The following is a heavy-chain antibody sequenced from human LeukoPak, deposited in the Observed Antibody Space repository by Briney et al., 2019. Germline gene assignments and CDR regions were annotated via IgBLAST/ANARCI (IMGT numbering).Heavy chain of an antibody. J-gene: IGHJ3*02. V-gene: IGHV1-18*01. CDR1: GYTFTSYG. CDR2: ISAYNGNT. D-gene: IGHD5-18*01. Sequence: ASVKVSCKASGYTFTSYGISWVRQAPGQGLDWMGWISAYNGNTNYAQKLQGRVTMTTDTSTSTAYMELRSLRSDDTAVYYCARDSLQLWSDDAFDIWGQGTMVTVSS. CDR3: ARDSLQLWSDDAFDI.